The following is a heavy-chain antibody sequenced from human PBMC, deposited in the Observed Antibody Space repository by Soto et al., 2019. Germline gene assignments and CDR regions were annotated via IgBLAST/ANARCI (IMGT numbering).Heavy chain of an antibody. V-gene: IGHV1-18*01. J-gene: IGHJ6*02. CDR2: ISAYNGNT. D-gene: IGHD6-13*01. CDR1: GYTFTSYA. CDR3: ASGTLSWYGMDV. Sequence: ASVKVSCKASGYTFTSYAMHWVRQAPGQRLEWMGWISAYNGNTNYAQKLQGRVTMTTDTSTSTAYMELRSLRSDDTAVYYCASGTLSWYGMDVWGQGTTVTVSS.